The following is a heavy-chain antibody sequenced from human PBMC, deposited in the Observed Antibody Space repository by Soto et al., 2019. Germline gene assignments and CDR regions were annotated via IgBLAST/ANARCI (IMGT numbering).Heavy chain of an antibody. CDR1: GYTFTSYG. Sequence: ASVKVSCKASGYTFTSYGISWVRQAPGQGLEWMGWISAYNGNTNYAQKLQGRVTMTTDTSTSTAYMELRSLRSDDTAVYYCARDGGRGGGIAARQVFGYYYYYGMDVWGQGTTVTVSS. J-gene: IGHJ6*02. CDR3: ARDGGRGGGIAARQVFGYYYYYGMDV. V-gene: IGHV1-18*01. CDR2: ISAYNGNT. D-gene: IGHD6-6*01.